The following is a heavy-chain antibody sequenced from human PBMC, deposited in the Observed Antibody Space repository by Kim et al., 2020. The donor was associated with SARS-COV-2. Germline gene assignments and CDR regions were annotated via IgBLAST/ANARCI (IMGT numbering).Heavy chain of an antibody. CDR1: GFTFSSYA. Sequence: GGSLRLSCAASGFTFSSYAMSWVRQAPGKGLEWVSAISGSGGSTYYADSVKGRFTISRDKSKNTLYLQMNSLRAEDTAVYYCAKDQFRTYSSGWYYWYFDLWGRGTLVTVSS. D-gene: IGHD6-19*01. CDR3: AKDQFRTYSSGWYYWYFDL. J-gene: IGHJ2*01. CDR2: ISGSGGST. V-gene: IGHV3-23*01.